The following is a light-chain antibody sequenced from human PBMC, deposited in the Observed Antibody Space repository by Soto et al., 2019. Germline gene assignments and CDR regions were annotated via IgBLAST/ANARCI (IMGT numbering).Light chain of an antibody. Sequence: QSVLTQPPSASGSPEQSVTISCTGTSSDVGGYNFVSWYQQHPGKAPKLMIYEVDKRPSGVPDRSSGSKSGNTASLTVSGLQAEDEADYYCISYAVTTSYVFGTGTKVTVL. J-gene: IGLJ1*01. CDR3: ISYAVTTSYV. V-gene: IGLV2-8*01. CDR2: EVD. CDR1: SSDVGGYNF.